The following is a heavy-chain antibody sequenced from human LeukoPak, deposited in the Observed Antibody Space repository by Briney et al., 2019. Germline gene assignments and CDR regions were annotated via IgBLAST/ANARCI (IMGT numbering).Heavy chain of an antibody. CDR1: EFTFNIYW. V-gene: IGHV3-7*01. D-gene: IGHD3-3*01. Sequence: SGGPLRLSCAASEFTFNIYWMSWVREAPGKGVEGVANIKQDGSEKYYADSVEGRFTISRDNAENSLYLQMNSLRAEDPAMYYCARVRFLERSQYYFDYWGQGTLVTVSS. CDR2: IKQDGSEK. J-gene: IGHJ4*02. CDR3: ARVRFLERSQYYFDY.